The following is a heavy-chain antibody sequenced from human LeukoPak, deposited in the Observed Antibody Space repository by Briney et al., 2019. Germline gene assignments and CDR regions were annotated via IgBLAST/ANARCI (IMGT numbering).Heavy chain of an antibody. D-gene: IGHD3-10*01. CDR3: AKRSRFGELFATAYYYGMDV. V-gene: IGHV3-23*01. CDR1: GFTFSSYA. CDR2: ISGSGGST. Sequence: GGSLRLSCAASGFTFSSYAMSWVRQAPGKGLEWVSAISGSGGSTYYADSVKGRFIISRDNSKNTLYLQMNSLRAEDTAVYYCAKRSRFGELFATAYYYGMDVWGQGTTVTVSS. J-gene: IGHJ6*02.